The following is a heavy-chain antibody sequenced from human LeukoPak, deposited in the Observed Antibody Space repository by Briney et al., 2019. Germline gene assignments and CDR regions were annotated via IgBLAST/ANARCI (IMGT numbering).Heavy chain of an antibody. CDR2: INADGSST. V-gene: IGHV3-74*01. J-gene: IGHJ6*03. Sequence: GGSLRLSCAASGFTFNTYWMRWVRQAPGKGLVWVSSINADGSSTSYADSMKGRFTISRDNAKNTLYLQMNSLRAGDTAVYYCASQQSFHYYYMDVWGKGTTVTVSS. CDR1: GFTFNTYW. D-gene: IGHD2/OR15-2a*01. CDR3: ASQQSFHYYYMDV.